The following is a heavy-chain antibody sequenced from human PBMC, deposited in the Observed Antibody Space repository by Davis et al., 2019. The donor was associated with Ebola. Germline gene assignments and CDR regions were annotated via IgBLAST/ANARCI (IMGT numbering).Heavy chain of an antibody. Sequence: GESLKISCKASGFIFSTYWMSWVRQAPGKGLEWVANINGDESVKNYVDSVKGRFTISRDNAENSLFLQMSSLRAEDTSLYYCATYSSSTGLGYWGQGTLVTVSS. V-gene: IGHV3-7*01. CDR1: GFIFSTYW. D-gene: IGHD3-22*01. CDR2: INGDESVK. J-gene: IGHJ1*01. CDR3: ATYSSSTGLGY.